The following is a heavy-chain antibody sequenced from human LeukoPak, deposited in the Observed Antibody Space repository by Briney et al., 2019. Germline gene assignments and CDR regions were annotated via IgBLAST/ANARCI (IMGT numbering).Heavy chain of an antibody. CDR1: GGSISSYY. CDR2: IYTSGGT. V-gene: IGHV4-4*07. J-gene: IGHJ4*02. D-gene: IGHD6-19*01. Sequence: PSETLSLTCTVSGGSISSYYWSWIRQPAGKGLEWIGRIYTSGGTNYNPSLKSRVSMSVDTSKNQFSLKLSSVTAADTAVYYCARSGDVAEFDYWGQGTLVTVSS. CDR3: ARSGDVAEFDY.